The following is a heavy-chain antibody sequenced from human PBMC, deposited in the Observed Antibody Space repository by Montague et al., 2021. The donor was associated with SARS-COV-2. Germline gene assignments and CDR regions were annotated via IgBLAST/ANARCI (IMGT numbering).Heavy chain of an antibody. D-gene: IGHD6-6*01. J-gene: IGHJ5*02. CDR2: FYYTGIT. CDR3: ARPRPGGPNNWFDT. V-gene: IGHV4-39*01. Sequence: SETLSLTCSVSGGPFSSTSFYWGWIRQSPGKGLEWVANFYYTGITYYNPSLKSRVTLSVDPSTNQFFLKLTSVTAADTAVYYCARPRPGGPNNWFDTWGQGILVTVSS. CDR1: GGPFSSTSFY.